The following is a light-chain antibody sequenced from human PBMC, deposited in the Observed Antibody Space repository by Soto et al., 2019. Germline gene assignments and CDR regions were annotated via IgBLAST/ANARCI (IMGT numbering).Light chain of an antibody. CDR3: QQRGDWPLT. J-gene: IGKJ4*01. CDR2: DSS. CDR1: QSVTTY. V-gene: IGKV3-11*01. Sequence: EIELTQSPATLSLSPGDRATLSCRASQSVTTYLAWYKQKPGQAPRLLIYDSSNRATGTPARFSGSGSGTDFTLTISGLEPEDFAVYYCQQRGDWPLTFGGGTKVEI.